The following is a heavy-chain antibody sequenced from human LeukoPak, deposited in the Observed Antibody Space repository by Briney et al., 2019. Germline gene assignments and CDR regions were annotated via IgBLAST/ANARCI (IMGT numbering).Heavy chain of an antibody. CDR2: ITPTLGVP. Sequence: SVKVSCKASGGTFSSYKITWLRQAPGQGLEWMGTITPTLGVPSYVQRFQGRVSITADRLTSTAYMELSSLSSEDTAVYYCAGPGDGAFEIWGQGTMVTVSS. CDR1: GGTFSSYK. V-gene: IGHV1-69*02. D-gene: IGHD5-24*01. J-gene: IGHJ3*02. CDR3: AGPGDGAFEI.